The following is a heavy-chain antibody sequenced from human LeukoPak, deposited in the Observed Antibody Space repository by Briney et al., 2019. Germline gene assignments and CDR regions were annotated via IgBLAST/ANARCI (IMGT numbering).Heavy chain of an antibody. J-gene: IGHJ5*02. CDR3: ARSSRFDP. V-gene: IGHV4-34*01. CDR2: INHSGST. Sequence: GSLRLSCAASGFTFSDYYMSWIRQAPGKGLEWIGEINHSGSTNYNPSLKSRVTISVDTSKNQFSLKLSSVTAADTAVYYCARSSRFDPWGQGTLVTVSS. D-gene: IGHD2-15*01. CDR1: GFTFSDYY.